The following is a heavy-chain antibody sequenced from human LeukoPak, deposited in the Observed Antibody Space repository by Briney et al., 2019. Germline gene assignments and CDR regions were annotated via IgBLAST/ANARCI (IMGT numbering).Heavy chain of an antibody. CDR1: GGSFSGYY. D-gene: IGHD3-16*02. CDR3: ARTTYVWGSYRLDY. V-gene: IGHV4-34*01. Sequence: SETLSLTCADYGGSFSGYYWSWIRQPSGKGLEWIGEINHSGSTNYNPSLKSRVTISVDTSKNQFSLKLSSVTAADTAVYYCARTTYVWGSYRLDYWGQGTLVTVSS. J-gene: IGHJ4*02. CDR2: INHSGST.